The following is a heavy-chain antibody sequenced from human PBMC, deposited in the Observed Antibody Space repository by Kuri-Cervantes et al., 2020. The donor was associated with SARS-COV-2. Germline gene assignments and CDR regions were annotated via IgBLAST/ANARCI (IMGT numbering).Heavy chain of an antibody. CDR1: GFTFSSFA. CDR2: ITDEGADT. CDR3: ARAGFLDHPDHYYGMDV. V-gene: IGHV3-23*01. Sequence: GESLKISCAGSGFTFSSFAMAWVRQAPGKGLEWISDITDEGADTYFADSVKGRFTISRDNAKNSLYLQMNSLRAEDTAVYYCARAGFLDHPDHYYGMDVWGQGTTVTVSS. D-gene: IGHD3-3*01. J-gene: IGHJ6*02.